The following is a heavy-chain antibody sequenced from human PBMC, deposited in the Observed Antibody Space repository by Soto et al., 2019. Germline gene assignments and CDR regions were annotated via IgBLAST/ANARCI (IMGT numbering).Heavy chain of an antibody. CDR3: ARDLGRLAYFDY. Sequence: GGSLRLSCAASGFTFSNYEMNWVRQAPGKGLEWLSYITSGGDTIDYADSVKGRFTISRDNAKNSLYLQMNSLRAEDTAIYYCARDLGRLAYFDYWGQGTLVTVS. J-gene: IGHJ4*02. CDR2: ITSGGDTI. D-gene: IGHD1-26*01. CDR1: GFTFSNYE. V-gene: IGHV3-48*03.